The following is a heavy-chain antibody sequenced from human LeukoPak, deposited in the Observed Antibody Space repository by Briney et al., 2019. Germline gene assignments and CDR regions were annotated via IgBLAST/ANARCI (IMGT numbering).Heavy chain of an antibody. J-gene: IGHJ3*02. CDR2: MNPNSGNT. CDR1: GYTFTSYD. V-gene: IGHV1-8*03. D-gene: IGHD1-26*01. Sequence: ASVKVSCRASGYTFTSYDINWVRQATGQGLEWMGWMNPNSGNTGYAQKFQGRVTITRNTSISTAYMELSSLRSEDTAVYYCARAQSPLKWELLHAFDIWGQGTMVTVSS. CDR3: ARAQSPLKWELLHAFDI.